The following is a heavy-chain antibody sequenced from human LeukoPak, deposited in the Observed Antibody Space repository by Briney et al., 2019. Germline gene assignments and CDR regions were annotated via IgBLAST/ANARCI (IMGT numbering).Heavy chain of an antibody. CDR1: GVSIRTYY. D-gene: IGHD5-24*01. J-gene: IGHJ4*02. CDR2: IHYSGRT. Sequence: SETLSLTCSVSGVSIRTYYWSWIRQPPGKGLELIGYIHYSGRTNNNPSLKSRVTISVDTSKNQLSLQLSSVTAADTAVYYCARRDGYNPDWGQGTLVTVSS. CDR3: ARRDGYNPD. V-gene: IGHV4-59*01.